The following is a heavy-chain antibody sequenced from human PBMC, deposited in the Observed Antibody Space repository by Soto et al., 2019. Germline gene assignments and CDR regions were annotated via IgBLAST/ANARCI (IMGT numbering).Heavy chain of an antibody. CDR1: GFTFRSYS. CDR3: ASHSSGWYVSDY. CDR2: ISSSSSTI. D-gene: IGHD6-19*01. J-gene: IGHJ4*02. Sequence: GGALRLSCAASGFTFRSYSMNWVRPAPGKGLEWVSYISSSSSTIYYADSVKGRFTISRDNAKNSLYLQMNSLRAEDTAVYYCASHSSGWYVSDYWGQGTLVTVSS. V-gene: IGHV3-48*01.